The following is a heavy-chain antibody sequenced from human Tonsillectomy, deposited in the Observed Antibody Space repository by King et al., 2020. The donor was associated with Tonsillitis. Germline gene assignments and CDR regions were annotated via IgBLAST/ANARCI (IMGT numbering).Heavy chain of an antibody. CDR1: GGSFSGYY. CDR2: INHSGST. V-gene: IGHV4-34*01. CDR3: ARVPQQPAAAAGDFDY. J-gene: IGHJ4*02. D-gene: IGHD6-13*01. Sequence: VQLQQWGAGLLKPSETLSLTCAVYGGSFSGYYWSWIRQPPGKGLEWIGEINHSGSTDYTPSLKSRVTISVDTSKNQFSLKLSSVTAADTAGYFCARVPQQPAAAAGDFDYWGQGTLVTVSS.